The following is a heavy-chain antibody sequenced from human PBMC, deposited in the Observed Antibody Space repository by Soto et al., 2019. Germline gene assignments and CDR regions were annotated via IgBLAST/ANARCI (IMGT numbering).Heavy chain of an antibody. D-gene: IGHD2-15*01. J-gene: IGHJ4*02. CDR3: ARGKGHLGYCSGGSCYRYFDY. CDR1: GYTFTSYD. Sequence: GASVKVSCKASGYTFTSYDINWVRQATGQGLEWMGWMDPNSGNTGYAQKFQGRVTMTRNTSISTAYMELSSLRSEDTAVYYCARGKGHLGYCSGGSCYRYFDYWGQGTLVTVSS. V-gene: IGHV1-8*01. CDR2: MDPNSGNT.